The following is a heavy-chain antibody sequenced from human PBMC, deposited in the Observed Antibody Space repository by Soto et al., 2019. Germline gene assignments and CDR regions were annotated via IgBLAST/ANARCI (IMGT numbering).Heavy chain of an antibody. CDR2: IWYDGSNK. Sequence: GGSLRLSCAASGFTFSSYGMHWVRQAPGKGLEWVAVIWYDGSNKYYADSVEGRFTISRDNSKNTLYLQMNSLRAEDTAVYYCAREFGELSSWFDPWGQGTLVTVSS. CDR1: GFTFSSYG. V-gene: IGHV3-33*01. J-gene: IGHJ5*02. CDR3: AREFGELSSWFDP. D-gene: IGHD3-10*01.